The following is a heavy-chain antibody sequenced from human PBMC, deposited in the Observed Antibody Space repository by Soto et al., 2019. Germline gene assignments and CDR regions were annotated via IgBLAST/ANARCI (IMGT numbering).Heavy chain of an antibody. CDR3: ARDRWGSYSFDS. CDR1: GGVFRNYA. J-gene: IGHJ5*01. V-gene: IGHV1-69*01. D-gene: IGHD1-26*01. CDR2: IIPVFGTA. Sequence: VQLVQSGAEVKTPGSSVKVSCKASGGVFRNYAINWVRQAPGQGLEWMGGIIPVFGTADYPQKFQGRVTITADESTTTAYMELTSLKTEDTAVYFCARDRWGSYSFDSWGQGTLVTVAS.